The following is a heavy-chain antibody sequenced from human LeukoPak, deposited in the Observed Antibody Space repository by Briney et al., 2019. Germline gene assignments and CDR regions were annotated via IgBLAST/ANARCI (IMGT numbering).Heavy chain of an antibody. CDR3: AREGYDSSGYYYVFDY. CDR1: GCTFRSYS. Sequence: GGSLRLSCAASGCTFRSYSRNWVRQAPGKGLEGVSSISSSSSYIYYADSVKGRFTISRDNAKNSLYLQMNSLRAEDTAVYYCAREGYDSSGYYYVFDYWGQGTLVTVSS. CDR2: ISSSSSYI. D-gene: IGHD3-22*01. J-gene: IGHJ4*02. V-gene: IGHV3-21*01.